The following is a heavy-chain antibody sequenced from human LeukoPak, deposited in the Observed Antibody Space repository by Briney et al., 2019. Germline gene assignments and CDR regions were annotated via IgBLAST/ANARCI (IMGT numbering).Heavy chain of an antibody. CDR2: IYYSGST. V-gene: IGHV4-39*01. J-gene: IGHJ4*02. CDR3: ARHGFRGYYDSSGSDY. CDR1: GGSISSSSYY. D-gene: IGHD3-22*01. Sequence: SETLSLTCTFSGGSISSSSYYWGWIRQPPGEGLEWIGSIYYSGSTYYNPSLKSRVTISVDTSKNQFSLKLSSVTAADTAVYYCARHGFRGYYDSSGSDYWGQGTLVTVSS.